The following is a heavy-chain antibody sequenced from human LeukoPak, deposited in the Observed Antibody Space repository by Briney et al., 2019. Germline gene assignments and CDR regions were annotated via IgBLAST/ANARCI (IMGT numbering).Heavy chain of an antibody. CDR3: ARDLTDDFWGGYHFDY. Sequence: GGSLRLSCAASGFTFSSYWMSWVRQAPGKGLEWVANIKEDGSEKYYVDSVKGRLTISRDNAKNSLYLQMNSLRAEDTAVYFCARDLTDDFWGGYHFDYWGQGILVTVSS. CDR2: IKEDGSEK. CDR1: GFTFSSYW. V-gene: IGHV3-7*01. D-gene: IGHD3-3*01. J-gene: IGHJ4*02.